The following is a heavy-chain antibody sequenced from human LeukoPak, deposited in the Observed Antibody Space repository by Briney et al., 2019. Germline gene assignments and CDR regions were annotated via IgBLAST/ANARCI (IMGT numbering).Heavy chain of an antibody. Sequence: PGGSLRLSCAASGFTFSSYGMHWVRQAPGKGLEWVSAISGSGGSTYYADSVKGRFTISRDNSKNTLYLQMNSLRAEDTAVYYCAKPQYYYDSSGYYYFDYWGQGTLVTVSS. J-gene: IGHJ4*02. CDR3: AKPQYYYDSSGYYYFDY. D-gene: IGHD3-22*01. CDR2: ISGSGGST. V-gene: IGHV3-23*01. CDR1: GFTFSSYG.